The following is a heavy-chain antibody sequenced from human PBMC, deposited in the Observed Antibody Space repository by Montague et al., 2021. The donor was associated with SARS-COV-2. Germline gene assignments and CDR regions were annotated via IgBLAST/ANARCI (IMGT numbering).Heavy chain of an antibody. CDR3: ARGCLVDRATSTGAWIGA. D-gene: IGHD1-14*01. V-gene: IGHV4-34*01. CDR2: ITHSADT. Sequence: SETLSLTCAVYGGSFSDYYWTWIRQSPGKGLECIGEITHSADTDYNPSLKSRVSISMDTSKNQFSLRLTSVTAADTAVYYCARGCLVDRATSTGAWIGAWGQGAPVTVSA. J-gene: IGHJ5*02. CDR1: GGSFSDYY.